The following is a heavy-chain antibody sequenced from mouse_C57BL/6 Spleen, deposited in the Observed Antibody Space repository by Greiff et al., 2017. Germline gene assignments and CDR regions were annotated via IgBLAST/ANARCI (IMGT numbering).Heavy chain of an antibody. V-gene: IGHV3-6*01. CDR2: ISYDGSN. Sequence: EVQRVESGPGLVKPSQSLSLTCSVTGYSITSGYYWNWIRQFPGNKLEWMGYISYDGSNNYNPSLKNRISITRDTSKNQFFLKLNSVTTEDTATYYCARGALYDGYYVAWFAYWGQGTLVTVSA. CDR3: ARGALYDGYYVAWFAY. J-gene: IGHJ3*01. CDR1: GYSITSGYY. D-gene: IGHD2-3*01.